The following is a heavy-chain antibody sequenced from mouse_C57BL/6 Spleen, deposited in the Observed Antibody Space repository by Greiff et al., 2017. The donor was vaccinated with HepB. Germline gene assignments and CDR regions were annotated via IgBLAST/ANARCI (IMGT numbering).Heavy chain of an antibody. CDR3: ARVWLRRKAMNY. CDR1: GFTFSDYG. D-gene: IGHD2-2*01. J-gene: IGHJ4*01. CDR2: SSSCSSTI. V-gene: IGHV5-17*01. Sequence: DVMLVESGGGLVKPGGSLKLSCAASGFTFSDYGMHWVRQAPEKGLEWVAYSSSCSSTIYYADTVKGRFTISRDNAKNTLFLQMDSLRYEDTAMYYCARVWLRRKAMNYWGQGTSVTVSS.